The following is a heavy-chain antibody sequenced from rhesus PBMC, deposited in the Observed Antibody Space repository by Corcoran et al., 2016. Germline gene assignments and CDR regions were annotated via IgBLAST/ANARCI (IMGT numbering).Heavy chain of an antibody. D-gene: IGHD4-11*01. CDR1: GGSISSNY. V-gene: IGHV4-173*01. Sequence: QLQLQESGPGLVKPSETLSLTCAVSGGSISSNYWSWIRQPPGKGLEGIGRISGSGGSTNYNPTHKSRVTISKETAKNQVSLKLSSVTAADTAVYYCARTTAIYYYGLDSWGQGVVVTVSS. CDR2: ISGSGGST. J-gene: IGHJ6*01. CDR3: ARTTAIYYYGLDS.